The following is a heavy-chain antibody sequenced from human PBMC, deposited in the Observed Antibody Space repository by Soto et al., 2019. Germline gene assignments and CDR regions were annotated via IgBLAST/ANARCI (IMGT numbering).Heavy chain of an antibody. Sequence: SETLSLTCTVSGGSISSGDYYWIWIRQPPGKGLEWIVYIYYSGSNYYNPSLKSRVTISVDTSKNQFSLKLSSVTAADTAVYYCARVYAAVGATLDYWGQGTLVTVSS. D-gene: IGHD1-26*01. J-gene: IGHJ4*02. CDR2: IYYSGSN. V-gene: IGHV4-30-4*01. CDR3: ARVYAAVGATLDY. CDR1: GGSISSGDYY.